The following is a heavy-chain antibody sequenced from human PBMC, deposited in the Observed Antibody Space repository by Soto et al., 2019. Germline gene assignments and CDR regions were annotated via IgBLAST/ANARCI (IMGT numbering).Heavy chain of an antibody. Sequence: SETLSLTCTVSGGSISSGGYYWSWIRQHPWKGLEWIGYIYYSGSTYYNPSLKSRVTISVDTSKNQFSLKLSSVTAADTAVYYCARASGSWQLGGGYYYYGMDVWGQGTTVNVSS. CDR2: IYYSGST. D-gene: IGHD6-6*01. CDR3: ARASGSWQLGGGYYYYGMDV. J-gene: IGHJ6*02. CDR1: GGSISSGGYY. V-gene: IGHV4-31*03.